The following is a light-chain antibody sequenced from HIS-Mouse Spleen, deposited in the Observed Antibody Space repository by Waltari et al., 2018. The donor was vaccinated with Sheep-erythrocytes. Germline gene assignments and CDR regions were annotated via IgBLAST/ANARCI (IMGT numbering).Light chain of an antibody. CDR1: SSTIGAGSD. J-gene: IGLJ3*02. CDR3: GTWDSSLSAGV. Sequence: QSVLTQPPSVSGAPGPRVTIPCPGSSSTIGAGSDVHWYQQLPGTAPKLLIYGNSNRPSGVPDRFSGSKSGTSASLAITGLQTGDEADYYCGTWDSSLSAGVFGGGTKLTVL. CDR2: GNS. V-gene: IGLV1-40*01.